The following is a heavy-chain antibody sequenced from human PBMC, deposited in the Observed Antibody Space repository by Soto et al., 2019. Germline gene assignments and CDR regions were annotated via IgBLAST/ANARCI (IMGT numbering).Heavy chain of an antibody. D-gene: IGHD3-10*01. Sequence: RSLRLSCTASGGTCGNFLMSWFRQAPGKGMEWVGFIRSQPYGGTAEYAASVRGRFTISRDDSKGIAYLQMNSLQTEDSGVYYCIGSFPFWGQGTLVTVSS. CDR2: IRSQPYGGTA. CDR3: IGSFPF. CDR1: GGTCGNFL. J-gene: IGHJ4*02. V-gene: IGHV3-49*03.